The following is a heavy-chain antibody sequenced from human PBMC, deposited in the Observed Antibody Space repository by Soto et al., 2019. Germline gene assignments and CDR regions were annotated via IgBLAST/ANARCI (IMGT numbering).Heavy chain of an antibody. CDR1: GYTFPAYF. V-gene: IGHV1-2*02. CDR3: ARGFGSSWFDP. D-gene: IGHD3-10*01. J-gene: IGHJ5*02. Sequence: ASVKVSCKASGYTFPAYFMHWVRQAPGQGLEWMGWINPGSGGTNYAQKFQGRVTMTRDTSISTAYMELSSLTSDDTAVYYCARGFGSSWFDPWGQGTLVTVYS. CDR2: INPGSGGT.